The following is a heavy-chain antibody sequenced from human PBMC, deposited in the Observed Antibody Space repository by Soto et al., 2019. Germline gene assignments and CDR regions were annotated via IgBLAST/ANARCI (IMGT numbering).Heavy chain of an antibody. CDR1: GFTFSDYY. CDR2: ISSSGSTI. CDR3: AKDFDYYDPSAYYYGLFDY. Sequence: GGSLRLSCAASGFTFSDYYMSWIRQAPGKGLEWVSYISSSGSTIYYADSVKGRFTISRDNAENSLYLQMNNLRAEDTAVYYCAKDFDYYDPSAYYYGLFDYWGQGTLVTVPS. D-gene: IGHD3-22*01. J-gene: IGHJ4*01. V-gene: IGHV3-11*01.